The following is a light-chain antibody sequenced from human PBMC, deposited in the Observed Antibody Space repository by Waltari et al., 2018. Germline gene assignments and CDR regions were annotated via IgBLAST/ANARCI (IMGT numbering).Light chain of an antibody. CDR1: SLRRYY. J-gene: IGLJ2*01. CDR2: DKN. V-gene: IGLV3-19*01. Sequence: SSELTQDPVVSVAMGQTVRITCQGDSLRRYYASWYQQRPGQAPILVMFDKNNRSSGVPDRFSGSSSDNSASLTITGAQAEDEASYYCHSRDVTGVGGSFGGGTKLTVL. CDR3: HSRDVTGVGGS.